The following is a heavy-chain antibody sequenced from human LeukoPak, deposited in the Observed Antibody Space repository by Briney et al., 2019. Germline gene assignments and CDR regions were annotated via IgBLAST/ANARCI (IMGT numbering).Heavy chain of an antibody. CDR1: GFTFSSFP. D-gene: IGHD1-14*01. CDR3: AKPARTDYADY. CDR2: ISGGGVST. J-gene: IGHJ4*02. Sequence: GGSLRLSCAASGFTFSSFPMSWVRQAPGKGLEWVSVISGGGVSTYYADSVKGRFTISRDNSKNTLYLQMNSLRAEDTAVYYCAKPARTDYADYWGQGTQVTVSS. V-gene: IGHV3-23*01.